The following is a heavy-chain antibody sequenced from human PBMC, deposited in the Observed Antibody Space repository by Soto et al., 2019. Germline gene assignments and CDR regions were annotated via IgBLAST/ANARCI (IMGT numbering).Heavy chain of an antibody. Sequence: ASVKVSCTASGYTFTSYGNSSVRQAPGQGLEWMGWISAYNGNTNCTQKLQGRVTMTTDTSTSTAYMELRSLRSDDTAVYYCARDFPDYDILTRINWFDPWGQGTLVTVSS. CDR2: ISAYNGNT. CDR1: GYTFTSYG. CDR3: ARDFPDYDILTRINWFDP. V-gene: IGHV1-18*01. J-gene: IGHJ5*02. D-gene: IGHD3-9*01.